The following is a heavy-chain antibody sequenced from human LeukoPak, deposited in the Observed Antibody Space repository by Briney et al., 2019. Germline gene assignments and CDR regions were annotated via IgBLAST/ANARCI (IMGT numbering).Heavy chain of an antibody. Sequence: GGSLRLSCAASGFTFTTYWMSWVRQAPGKGLEWVANIKQDGTEKYYVDSVKGRFTISRDNAKNSLYLQMNSLRAEDTAVYYCAPGRGIFGAPDYWGQGTLVTVSS. CDR2: IKQDGTEK. CDR1: GFTFTTYW. J-gene: IGHJ4*02. V-gene: IGHV3-7*01. CDR3: APGRGIFGAPDY. D-gene: IGHD3-3*01.